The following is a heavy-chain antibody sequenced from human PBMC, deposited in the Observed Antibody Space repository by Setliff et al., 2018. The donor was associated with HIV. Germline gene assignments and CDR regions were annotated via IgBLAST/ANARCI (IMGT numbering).Heavy chain of an antibody. CDR2: ISGLGGGTI. CDR1: GFTFDSYS. V-gene: IGHV3-48*01. Sequence: GDSLRLSCATSGFTFDSYSIIWVRQAPGKGLEWVSYISGLGGGTIYYVDSVRGRFTISRDDAEKSVYLQMNSLRAEDTAVYYCARAGVVEGYYYYYYMDVWGKGTTVTVSS. D-gene: IGHD2-15*01. CDR3: ARAGVVEGYYYYYYMDV. J-gene: IGHJ6*03.